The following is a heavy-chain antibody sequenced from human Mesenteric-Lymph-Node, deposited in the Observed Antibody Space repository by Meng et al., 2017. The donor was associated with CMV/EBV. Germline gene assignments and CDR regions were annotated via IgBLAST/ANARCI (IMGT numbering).Heavy chain of an antibody. V-gene: IGHV3-21*01. J-gene: IGHJ4*02. CDR3: ARAPGISATSELFYFDY. CDR1: GFTFSSYS. D-gene: IGHD1-7*01. CDR2: ISSSSYI. Sequence: GESLKISCAASGFTFSSYSMNWVRQAPGKGLEWVSSISSSSYIYYADSVKGRFSISRDNAKNSLYLQMNSLRAEDTAVYYCARAPGISATSELFYFDYWGQGTLVTVSS.